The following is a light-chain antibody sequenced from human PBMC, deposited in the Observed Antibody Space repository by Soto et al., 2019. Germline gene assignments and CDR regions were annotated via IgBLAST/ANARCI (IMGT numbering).Light chain of an antibody. Sequence: EIVMTRSPASLSGSPEERATLSCTASQSVSSNLAWYQQKPGQAPRLLIYDASNRATGVPARFSGSGSATDFTPTISSLEPEDFAVYYCQQRSNWPPWTFGQGTKVDIK. CDR1: QSVSSN. CDR3: QQRSNWPPWT. CDR2: DAS. J-gene: IGKJ1*01. V-gene: IGKV3-11*01.